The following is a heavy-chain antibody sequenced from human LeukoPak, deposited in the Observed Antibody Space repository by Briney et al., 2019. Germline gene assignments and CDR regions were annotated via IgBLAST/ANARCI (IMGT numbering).Heavy chain of an antibody. J-gene: IGHJ5*02. CDR2: ISNSGGT. D-gene: IGHD4-23*01. Sequence: GAPVKVSCKTSGYTFTGHYMHWVRQVPGQGLGWMGWISNSGGTNYAQKFQGRVTMTRDTSISTAYMELSWLRSDDTALYYCAREGRLSGAYYGGGWFDPWGQGTLVIVSS. CDR3: AREGRLSGAYYGGGWFDP. CDR1: GYTFTGHY. V-gene: IGHV1-2*02.